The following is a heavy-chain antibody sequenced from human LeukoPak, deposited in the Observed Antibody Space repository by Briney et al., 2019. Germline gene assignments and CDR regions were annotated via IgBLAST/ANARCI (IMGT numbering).Heavy chain of an antibody. V-gene: IGHV3-48*01. CDR1: GFAFSSYS. Sequence: GGSLRLSCAASGFAFSSYSMNWVRQAPGKGLEWVSYISSSSSTIYYADSVKGRFTISRDNAKNSLYLQMSSLRAEDTAVYYCASFPHIVGATTVFDYWGQGTLVTVSS. D-gene: IGHD1-26*01. CDR2: ISSSSSTI. CDR3: ASFPHIVGATTVFDY. J-gene: IGHJ4*02.